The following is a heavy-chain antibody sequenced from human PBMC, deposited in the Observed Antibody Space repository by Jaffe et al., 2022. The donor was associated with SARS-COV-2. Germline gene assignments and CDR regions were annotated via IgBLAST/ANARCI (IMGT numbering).Heavy chain of an antibody. Sequence: QVQLVESGGGVVQPGRSLRLSCTASGFTFSSYGMHWVRQAPGKGLEWVALISYDGSNKYYADSVKGRFSISRDNSKNTLYLQMNSLRSEDMAVYYCAKGSGWFDPWGQGTLVTVSS. V-gene: IGHV3-30*18. J-gene: IGHJ5*02. D-gene: IGHD1-26*01. CDR2: ISYDGSNK. CDR3: AKGSGWFDP. CDR1: GFTFSSYG.